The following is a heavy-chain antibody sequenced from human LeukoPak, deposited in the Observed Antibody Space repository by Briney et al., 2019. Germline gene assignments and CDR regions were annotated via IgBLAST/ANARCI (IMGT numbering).Heavy chain of an antibody. CDR3: ARATSITMVRGVIRGFDP. CDR2: ISAYNGNT. Sequence: ASVKVSCKASGYTFTSYGISWVRQAPGQGLEWMGWISAYNGNTNYAQKLQGRVTMTTDTSTSTAYMELGSLRSDDTAVYYCARATSITMVRGVIRGFDPWGQGTLVTVSS. V-gene: IGHV1-18*01. D-gene: IGHD3-10*01. J-gene: IGHJ5*02. CDR1: GYTFTSYG.